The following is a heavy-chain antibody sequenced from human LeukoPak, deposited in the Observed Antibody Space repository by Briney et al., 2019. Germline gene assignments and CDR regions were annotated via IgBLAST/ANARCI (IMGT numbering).Heavy chain of an antibody. D-gene: IGHD2-8*01. CDR2: IYHDGST. Sequence: PSETLSLTCTVSGGSISSSTYYWGWIRQPPGKGLEWIGNIYHDGSTYYDPSLKSRVTISIDTSKNQFSLNLSSVTAADTAVYYCARDRIVLMVYAIETGSFDPWGQGTLVTVSS. J-gene: IGHJ5*02. CDR1: GGSISSSTYY. CDR3: ARDRIVLMVYAIETGSFDP. V-gene: IGHV4-39*07.